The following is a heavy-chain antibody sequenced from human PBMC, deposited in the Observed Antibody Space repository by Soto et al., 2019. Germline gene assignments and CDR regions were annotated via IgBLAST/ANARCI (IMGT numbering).Heavy chain of an antibody. CDR1: GGSISSTNW. CDR2: IYHSGTI. CDR3: ARKSRTIISVPASKKWHWFDP. J-gene: IGHJ5*02. V-gene: IGHV4-4*02. D-gene: IGHD2-2*01. Sequence: SETLSLTCAVSGGSISSTNWWSWVRQAPEKGLEWIGEIYHSGTINYNPSLKSRVAFSVDKSKNQFSLKLSSVTAADTAVYYCARKSRTIISVPASKKWHWFDPWGQGTMVTVSS.